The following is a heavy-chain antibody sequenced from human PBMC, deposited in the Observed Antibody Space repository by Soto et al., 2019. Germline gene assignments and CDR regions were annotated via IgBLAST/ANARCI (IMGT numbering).Heavy chain of an antibody. D-gene: IGHD1-26*01. CDR2: TSSDGNTK. CDR3: ARWGGSYYESWFDP. J-gene: IGHJ5*02. Sequence: QVRLVESGGGVVQPGTSLRLSCAASGFSFRNYGMHWVRQAPGKGLEWVAVTSSDGNTKNYAASVKGRFTISSDTSKNTLYLQMSSLRAEDTALYYCARWGGSYYESWFDPWGQGTLVIVSS. V-gene: IGHV3-33*01. CDR1: GFSFRNYG.